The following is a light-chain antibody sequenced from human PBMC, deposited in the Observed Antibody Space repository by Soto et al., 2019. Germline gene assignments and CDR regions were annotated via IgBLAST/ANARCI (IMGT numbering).Light chain of an antibody. Sequence: DIVMTHSPASLAVSLGERAAINCKSSQSVLDRSNNKNSIAWYQQKPGQPPKLLIYWASTRESGVPERFSGSGSGTDFTLTISSLQAEDVAVYYCQQYYGTPPWTFGQGTKVDIK. CDR2: WAS. V-gene: IGKV4-1*01. CDR1: QSVLDRSNNKNS. J-gene: IGKJ1*01. CDR3: QQYYGTPPWT.